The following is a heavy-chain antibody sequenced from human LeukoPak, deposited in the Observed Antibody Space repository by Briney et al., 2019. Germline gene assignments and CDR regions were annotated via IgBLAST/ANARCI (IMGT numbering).Heavy chain of an antibody. CDR3: ADFYLDT. J-gene: IGHJ5*02. CDR2: AYFRSKWYN. V-gene: IGHV6-1*01. Sequence: SQTLSLTCAISGDTVSSNSAAWNWIRQSPSRGLEWLGRAYFRSKWYNDYAESVKGRISINPDTSKNQFSLQLNPVNPEDTAVYYCADFYLDTWSQGSLVTVSS. D-gene: IGHD2/OR15-2a*01. CDR1: GDTVSSNSAA.